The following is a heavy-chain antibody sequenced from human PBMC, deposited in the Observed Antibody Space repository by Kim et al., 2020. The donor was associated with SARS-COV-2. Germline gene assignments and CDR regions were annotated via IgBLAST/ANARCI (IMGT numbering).Heavy chain of an antibody. Sequence: GGSLRLSCAASGFTFSSYAMSWVRQAPGKGLEWDSAISGSGGSTYYADSVKGRFTISRDNSKNTLYLQMNSLRAEDTAVYYCAKDRSGRYYYGSGPDYWGQGTLVTVSS. D-gene: IGHD3-10*01. V-gene: IGHV3-23*01. J-gene: IGHJ4*02. CDR3: AKDRSGRYYYGSGPDY. CDR1: GFTFSSYA. CDR2: ISGSGGST.